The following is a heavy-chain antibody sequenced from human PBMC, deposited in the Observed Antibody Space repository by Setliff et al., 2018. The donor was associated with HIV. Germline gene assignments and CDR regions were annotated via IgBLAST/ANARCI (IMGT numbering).Heavy chain of an antibody. CDR1: GGSISSSSYY. J-gene: IGHJ4*02. V-gene: IGHV4-39*07. CDR3: ASGGHRLHDY. CDR2: IYYSGGT. Sequence: ETLSLTCTVSGGSISSSSYYWGWIRQPPGKGLEWIGTIYYSGGTYYKSSLKSRLIISLDTSKNQFSLNLRSVTAADTAVYFCASGGHRLHDYWGQGTLVTSPQ. D-gene: IGHD1-26*01.